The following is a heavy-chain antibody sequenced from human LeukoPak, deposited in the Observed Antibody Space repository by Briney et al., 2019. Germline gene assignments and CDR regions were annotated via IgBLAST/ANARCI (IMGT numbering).Heavy chain of an antibody. D-gene: IGHD5-24*01. CDR3: AREGMAFDY. J-gene: IGHJ4*02. V-gene: IGHV4-61*02. CDR1: GGSISSSNYY. CDR2: IYTSGST. Sequence: PSETLSLTCTVSGGSISSSNYYRSWIRQPAGKGLEWIGRIYTSGSTNYNPSLKSRITISVDTSKNQLSLQLSSVTAADTAVYYCAREGMAFDYWGQGTLVTVSS.